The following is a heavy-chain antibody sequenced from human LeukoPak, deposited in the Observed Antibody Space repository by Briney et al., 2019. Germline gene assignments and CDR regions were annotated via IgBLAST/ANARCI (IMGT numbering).Heavy chain of an antibody. CDR1: GFTFSSYA. CDR3: AAGEFFDY. V-gene: IGHV3-30-3*01. D-gene: IGHD3-10*01. CDR2: LSYDGTSK. J-gene: IGHJ4*02. Sequence: GGSLSLSCAASGFTFSSYAMHWVRQAPGKGLEWVAVLSYDGTSKYYADSVKGRFTISRDNSKNTLYLQMNSLRAEDTAVYYCAAGEFFDYWGQGTLVTVSS.